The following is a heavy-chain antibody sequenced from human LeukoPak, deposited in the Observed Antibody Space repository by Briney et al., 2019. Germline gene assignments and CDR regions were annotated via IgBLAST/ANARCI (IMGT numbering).Heavy chain of an antibody. CDR1: GFTVSSNY. Sequence: GGSLRLSCAASGFTVSSNYMSWVRQAPGKGLEWVSVIYSGGSTYYADSVKGRFTISRDNSKNTLYLQMNSLRAEDTAVYYCARSYPERRFYFDYWGQGTLVTVSS. CDR2: IYSGGST. J-gene: IGHJ4*02. V-gene: IGHV3-53*01. D-gene: IGHD1-1*01. CDR3: ARSYPERRFYFDY.